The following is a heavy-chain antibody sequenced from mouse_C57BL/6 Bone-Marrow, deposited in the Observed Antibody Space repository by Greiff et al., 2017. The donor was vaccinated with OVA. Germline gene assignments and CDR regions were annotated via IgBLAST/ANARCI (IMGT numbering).Heavy chain of an antibody. Sequence: QVHVKQSGPELVKPGASVKLSCKASGYTFTSYDINWVKQRPGQGLEWIGWIYPRDGSTKYNEKFKGKATLTVDTSSSTAYMELHSLTSEDSAVYFCASSALWLRQGGVDYWGQGTTLTVSS. CDR1: GYTFTSYD. J-gene: IGHJ2*01. CDR3: ASSALWLRQGGVDY. CDR2: IYPRDGST. V-gene: IGHV1-85*01. D-gene: IGHD2-2*01.